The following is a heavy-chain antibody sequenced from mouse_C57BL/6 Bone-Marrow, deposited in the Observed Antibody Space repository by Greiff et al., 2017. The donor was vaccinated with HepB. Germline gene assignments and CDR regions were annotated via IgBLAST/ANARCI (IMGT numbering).Heavy chain of an antibody. CDR3: ARDSGYSYFDY. Sequence: EVHLVESGGGLVKPGGSLKLSCAASGFTFSSYAMSWVRQTPEKRLEWVATISDGGSYTYYPDNVKGRFTISRDNAKNNLYLQMSHLKSEDTAMYYCARDSGYSYFDYWGQGTTLTVSS. V-gene: IGHV5-4*01. CDR2: ISDGGSYT. D-gene: IGHD2-3*01. CDR1: GFTFSSYA. J-gene: IGHJ2*01.